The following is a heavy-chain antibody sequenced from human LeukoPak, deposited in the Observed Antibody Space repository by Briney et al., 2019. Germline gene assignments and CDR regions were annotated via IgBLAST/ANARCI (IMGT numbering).Heavy chain of an antibody. Sequence: GGSLRLSCAASGFTLASSVMNWVRQAPGKGLEWVSSFSGSGGSRYYADAVRGRFTVSRDNSKNTLYLIMTSLRAEDSAVYYCAKSSQLDYWGQGTLVTVSS. V-gene: IGHV3-23*01. CDR3: AKSSQLDY. J-gene: IGHJ4*02. CDR1: GFTLASSV. D-gene: IGHD6-6*01. CDR2: FSGSGGSR.